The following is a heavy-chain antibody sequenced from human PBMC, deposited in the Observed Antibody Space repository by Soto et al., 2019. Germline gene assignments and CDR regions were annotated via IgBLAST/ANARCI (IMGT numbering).Heavy chain of an antibody. CDR3: ASHIWGSYHLDY. Sequence: QVQLVQSGAEVKKPGASAKVSCKASGYTFTSNAMHWVRQAPGQRLEWMGWINAGNCNTKYSQNFQGRVTITRDTSASTAYMDLNSLKSEDTAVYYCASHIWGSYHLDYWGQGTLVTVSS. D-gene: IGHD3-16*02. CDR2: INAGNCNT. CDR1: GYTFTSNA. J-gene: IGHJ4*02. V-gene: IGHV1-3*01.